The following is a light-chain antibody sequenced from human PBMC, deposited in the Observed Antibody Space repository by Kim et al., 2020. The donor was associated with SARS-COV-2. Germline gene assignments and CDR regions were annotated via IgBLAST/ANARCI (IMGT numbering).Light chain of an antibody. CDR1: QSINTW. V-gene: IGKV1-5*01. CDR3: QPSNSYPWT. J-gene: IGKJ1*01. CDR2: DAS. Sequence: ASVGDRVTITCRASQSINTWLAWYQQKPGKAPKLLIYDASSLESGVPSRFSGSGSGTEFSLTINSLQPADFATYYCQPSNSYPWTFGQGTKVEIK.